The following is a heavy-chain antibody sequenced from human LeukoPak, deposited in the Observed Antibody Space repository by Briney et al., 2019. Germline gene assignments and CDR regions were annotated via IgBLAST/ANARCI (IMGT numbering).Heavy chain of an antibody. D-gene: IGHD3-10*01. CDR1: GLTFSSYG. J-gene: IGHJ4*02. CDR2: IRYDGSNK. V-gene: IGHV3-30*02. CDR3: AKVGSAMVRGVIISY. Sequence: PGGSLRLSCAASGLTFSSYGMHWVRQAPGKGLEWVAFIRYDGSNKYYADSVKGRFTISRDNSKNTLYLQMNSLRAEDTAVYYCAKVGSAMVRGVIISYWGQGTLVTVSS.